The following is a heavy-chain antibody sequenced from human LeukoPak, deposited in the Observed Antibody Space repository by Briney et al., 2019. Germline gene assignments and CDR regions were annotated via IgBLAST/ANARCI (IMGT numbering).Heavy chain of an antibody. CDR2: MNPNSGNT. CDR1: GYTFTSYD. Sequence: ASVKVSCKASGYTFTSYDINWVRQATGQGLEWMGWMNPNSGNTGYAQNFQGRVTMTRDTSEDTAYMELSSLRSEDTAMYYCARGPALHKNWVGGRWFDPWGQGTLVTVSS. V-gene: IGHV1-8*02. D-gene: IGHD3-16*01. CDR3: ARGPALHKNWVGGRWFDP. J-gene: IGHJ5*02.